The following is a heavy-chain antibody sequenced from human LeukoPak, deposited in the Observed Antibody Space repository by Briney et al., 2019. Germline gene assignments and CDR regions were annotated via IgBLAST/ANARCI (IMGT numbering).Heavy chain of an antibody. J-gene: IGHJ4*02. CDR1: GFTFSDYA. Sequence: GGSLRLSCAASGFTFSDYAIHWVRQAPGKGLEWVAVIWYDGGTKYYADSVKGRFTISRDNSKNTLYLQMNSLRDEDTAVYYCAKPRCGGDSCFLTPFDYWGQGTLLTVSS. D-gene: IGHD2-15*01. CDR3: AKPRCGGDSCFLTPFDY. CDR2: IWYDGGTK. V-gene: IGHV3-33*06.